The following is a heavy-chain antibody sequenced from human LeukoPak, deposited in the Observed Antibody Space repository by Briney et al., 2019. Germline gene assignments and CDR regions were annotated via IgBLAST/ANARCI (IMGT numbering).Heavy chain of an antibody. CDR3: ARADSSSWYGDAFDI. CDR1: GGSFSGYS. J-gene: IGHJ3*02. V-gene: IGHV4-34*01. Sequence: SETLSLTCAVYGGSFSGYSWNWIRQPPVKGLEWIGEINHSGGTNYNPSLKSRVTISVDTSKKQFSLKLSSVTAADTAVYYCARADSSSWYGDAFDIWGQGTMVTVSS. CDR2: INHSGGT. D-gene: IGHD6-13*01.